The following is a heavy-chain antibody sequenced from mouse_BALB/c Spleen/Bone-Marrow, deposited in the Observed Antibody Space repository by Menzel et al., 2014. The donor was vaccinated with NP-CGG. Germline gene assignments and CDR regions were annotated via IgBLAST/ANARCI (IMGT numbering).Heavy chain of an antibody. CDR2: ISSGGPYT. V-gene: IGHV5-9*02. D-gene: IGHD2-2*01. CDR1: GFPSSRYD. Sequence: EVHLVESGGGLVKPGGSLKLSCAASGFPSSRYDMSWVRQTPEKRLEWVATISSGGPYTYYPVSVKGRFTISRDNARNTLYLQMSGLRSEDTALYYCARQDGYDGTWFAYWGQGTLVTVSA. CDR3: ARQDGYDGTWFAY. J-gene: IGHJ3*01.